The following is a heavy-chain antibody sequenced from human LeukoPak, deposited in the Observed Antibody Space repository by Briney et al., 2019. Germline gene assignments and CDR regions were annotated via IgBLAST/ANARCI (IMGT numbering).Heavy chain of an antibody. V-gene: IGHV3-9*01. CDR1: GSTFDDYA. Sequence: GGSLRLSCAASGSTFDDYAMHWVRQAPGKGLEWVSGISWNSGSIGYADSVKGRFTISRDNAKNSLYLQMNSLRAEDTALYYCAKAYYGYSGYDPSYYFDYWGQGTLVTVSS. CDR3: AKAYYGYSGYDPSYYFDY. D-gene: IGHD5-12*01. CDR2: ISWNSGSI. J-gene: IGHJ4*02.